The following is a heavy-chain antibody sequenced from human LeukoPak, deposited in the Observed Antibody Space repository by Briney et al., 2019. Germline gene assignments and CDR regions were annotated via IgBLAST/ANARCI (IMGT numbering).Heavy chain of an antibody. D-gene: IGHD3-10*01. CDR1: GFTFSSYE. Sequence: GGSLRLSCAASGFTFSSYEMNWVRQASGKGLEWVSYISSSGSTIYYADSVKGRFTISRDNAKNSLYLQMNSLRAEDTAVYYCASSFYGSGSYDYWGQGTLVTVSS. CDR2: ISSSGSTI. J-gene: IGHJ4*02. V-gene: IGHV3-48*03. CDR3: ASSFYGSGSYDY.